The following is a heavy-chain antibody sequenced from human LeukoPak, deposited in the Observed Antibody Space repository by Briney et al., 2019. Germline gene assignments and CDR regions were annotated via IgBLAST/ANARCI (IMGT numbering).Heavy chain of an antibody. CDR1: GFTFSSYA. J-gene: IGHJ4*02. CDR2: ISYDGSNK. CDR3: GRDLNPPDY. V-gene: IGHV3-30-3*01. Sequence: GGSLRLSCAASGFTFSSYAMHWVRQAPGKGLEWVAVISYDGSNKYYADSVKGRFTISRDNSKNTLYLQMNSLRAEDTAVYYCGRDLNPPDYWGQGTLVTVSS.